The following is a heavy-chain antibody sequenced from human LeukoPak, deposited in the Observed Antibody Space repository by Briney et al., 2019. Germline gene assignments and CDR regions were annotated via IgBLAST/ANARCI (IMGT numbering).Heavy chain of an antibody. CDR1: GFNFRINA. CDR3: ARDTVGVTDY. J-gene: IGHJ4*02. Sequence: GGSLRLSCAASGFNFRINAMAWVRQAPGKGLEWVSGILGSGDSTYYADAVKGRFTISRDNAKNSLYLQMNSLRAEDTALYYCARDTVGVTDYWGQGTLVTVSS. CDR2: ILGSGDST. V-gene: IGHV3-23*01. D-gene: IGHD1-26*01.